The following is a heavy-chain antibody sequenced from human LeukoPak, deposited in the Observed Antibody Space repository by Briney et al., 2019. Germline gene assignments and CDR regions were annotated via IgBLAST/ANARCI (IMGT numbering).Heavy chain of an antibody. Sequence: SETLSLTCTVSGGSISSGSYYWSWIRQPAGKGLEWIGRIYTSGSTNYNPSLKSRVTISVDTSKNQFSLKLSSVTAADTAVYYCARWGYSGYDLSLSWFDLWGQGTLVTVSS. CDR1: GGSISSGSYY. CDR2: IYTSGST. CDR3: ARWGYSGYDLSLSWFDL. V-gene: IGHV4-61*02. J-gene: IGHJ5*02. D-gene: IGHD5-12*01.